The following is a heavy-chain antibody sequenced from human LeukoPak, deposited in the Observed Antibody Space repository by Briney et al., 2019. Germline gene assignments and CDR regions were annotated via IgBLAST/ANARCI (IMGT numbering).Heavy chain of an antibody. D-gene: IGHD3-9*01. Sequence: SEILSLTCTVSGGSISSYYWSWIRQPPGKGLEWIGYIYYSGSTNYNPSLKSRVTISVDTSKNQFSLKLSSVTAADTAVYYCARNGRAYDILTGYYTGWFDPWGQGTLVTVSS. V-gene: IGHV4-59*01. CDR2: IYYSGST. J-gene: IGHJ5*02. CDR3: ARNGRAYDILTGYYTGWFDP. CDR1: GGSISSYY.